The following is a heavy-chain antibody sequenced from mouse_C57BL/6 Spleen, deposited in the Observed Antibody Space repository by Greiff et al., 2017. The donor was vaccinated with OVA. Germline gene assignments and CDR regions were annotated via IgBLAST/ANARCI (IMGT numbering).Heavy chain of an antibody. Sequence: VQRVESGAELVKPGASVKMSCKASGYTFTTYPIEWMQQNHGKSLEWIGNFHPYNDDTKYNEKFKGKATLTVEKSSSTVYLELSRLTADDSAVYDCARGDYGSSPWFAYWGQGTLVTVSA. D-gene: IGHD1-1*01. CDR1: GYTFTTYP. CDR2: FHPYNDDT. CDR3: ARGDYGSSPWFAY. V-gene: IGHV1-47*01. J-gene: IGHJ3*01.